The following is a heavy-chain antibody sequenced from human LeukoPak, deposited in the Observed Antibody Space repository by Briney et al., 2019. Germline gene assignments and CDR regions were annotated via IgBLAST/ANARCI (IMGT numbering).Heavy chain of an antibody. V-gene: IGHV1-69*05. Sequence: GASVKVSCKASGGTFSSYAISWVRQAPGQGLEWMGGIIPIFGTANYAQKFQGRGTITTDESTSTAYMELSSLRSEDTAVYYCARGGQYNWNYAPFDYWGQGTLVTVSS. CDR3: ARGGQYNWNYAPFDY. D-gene: IGHD1-7*01. CDR2: IIPIFGTA. J-gene: IGHJ4*02. CDR1: GGTFSSYA.